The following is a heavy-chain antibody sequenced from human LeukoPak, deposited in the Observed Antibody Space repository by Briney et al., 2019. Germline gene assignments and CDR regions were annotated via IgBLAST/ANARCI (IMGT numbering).Heavy chain of an antibody. V-gene: IGHV4-39*01. CDR1: GGSISSSSYY. CDR2: IYYSGST. CDR3: ARQGGRRGYGFDY. D-gene: IGHD5-18*01. J-gene: IGHJ4*02. Sequence: PSETLSLTCTVSGGSISSSSYYWGWIRQPPGKGLEWIGSIYYSGSTYYNPSLKSRVTISVDTSKNQFSLKLSSVTAADTAVYYCARQGGRRGYGFDYWGQGTLVTVSS.